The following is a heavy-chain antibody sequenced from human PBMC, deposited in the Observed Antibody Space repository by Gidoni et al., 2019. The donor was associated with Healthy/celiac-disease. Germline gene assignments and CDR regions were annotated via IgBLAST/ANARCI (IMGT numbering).Heavy chain of an antibody. J-gene: IGHJ6*03. CDR3: AKSGSNSYYYYYYMDV. CDR1: GFTFSSYA. CDR2: ISGSGGST. D-gene: IGHD4-4*01. Sequence: EVQLVESGGGLVQPGGSLRLSCAASGFTFSSYAMSWVRQAPGKGLEWASAISGSGGSTYYAASVKGRFTISRDNSKNTLYLQMNSLRAEDTAVYYCAKSGSNSYYYYYYMDVWGKGTTVTVSS. V-gene: IGHV3-23*04.